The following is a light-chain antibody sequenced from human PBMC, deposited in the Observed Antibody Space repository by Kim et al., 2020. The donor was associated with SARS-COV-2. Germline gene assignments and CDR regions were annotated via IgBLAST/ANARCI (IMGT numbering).Light chain of an antibody. J-gene: IGKJ1*01. CDR3: LQHYNYPRT. V-gene: IGKV1-6*01. CDR2: AAS. CDR1: QDITND. Sequence: AAVGDRVTITCRASQDITNDLCWYQQKTGRAPKRLIYAASSLQAGVPSRFSGSRSGTEVSLTTSNMQPEDFATYYCLQHYNYPRTFGQGTKVDIK.